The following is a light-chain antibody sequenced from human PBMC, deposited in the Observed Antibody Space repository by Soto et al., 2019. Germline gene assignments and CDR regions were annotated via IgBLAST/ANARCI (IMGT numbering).Light chain of an antibody. V-gene: IGLV3-1*01. CDR2: QDN. CDR1: KLGDKN. J-gene: IGLJ1*01. Sequence: SYELTQPPSVSVSPGQTASIPCSGDKLGDKNICWYQQRPGQSPVLVIYQDNRRPSGIPERFSGSNSGNTATLTISGTQAMDEADYYFHAWDSSTSNVFGTGTKLTVL. CDR3: HAWDSSTSNV.